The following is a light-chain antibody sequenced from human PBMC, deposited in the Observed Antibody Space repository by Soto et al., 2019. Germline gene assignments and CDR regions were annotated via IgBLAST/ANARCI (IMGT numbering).Light chain of an antibody. Sequence: EIVLTQSPGTLSLSPGERATLSCRASQSVSSSYLAWYQQKPGQAPRLLIYGASSSANVIPDRFSGSGSGTDFTLTISRLEPEDFAVYYCQQYGSSPFTFGPGTKVDIK. J-gene: IGKJ3*01. V-gene: IGKV3-20*01. CDR1: QSVSSSY. CDR3: QQYGSSPFT. CDR2: GAS.